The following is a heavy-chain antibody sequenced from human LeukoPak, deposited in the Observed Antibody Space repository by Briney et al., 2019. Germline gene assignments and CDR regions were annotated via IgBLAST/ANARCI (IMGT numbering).Heavy chain of an antibody. CDR1: GLVFSTYT. CDR3: VGNQDFWSGYHAFEY. D-gene: IGHD3-3*01. Sequence: GGSLRLSCAASGLVFSTYTMSWVRQAPGKGLEWVSSTTPSTDSTNYADSVQGRFTISRDNAKKSAYLQMNSLRVEDTAVYFCVGNQDFWSGYHAFEYWGQGILVTVSS. J-gene: IGHJ4*02. V-gene: IGHV3-21*01. CDR2: TTPSTDST.